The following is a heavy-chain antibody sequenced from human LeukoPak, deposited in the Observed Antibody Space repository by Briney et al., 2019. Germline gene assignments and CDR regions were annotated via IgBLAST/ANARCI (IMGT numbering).Heavy chain of an antibody. CDR3: PGGRGPYYDSSGYYRDAFDI. CDR1: GGSISSYY. D-gene: IGHD3-22*01. Sequence: PSETLSLTCTVSGGSISSYYWSWIRQPPGKGLEWIGYIYYSGSTNYNPSLKSRVTISVDTSKNQFSLKLSSVTAADTAVYYCPGGRGPYYDSSGYYRDAFDIWGQGTMVTVSS. V-gene: IGHV4-59*01. J-gene: IGHJ3*02. CDR2: IYYSGST.